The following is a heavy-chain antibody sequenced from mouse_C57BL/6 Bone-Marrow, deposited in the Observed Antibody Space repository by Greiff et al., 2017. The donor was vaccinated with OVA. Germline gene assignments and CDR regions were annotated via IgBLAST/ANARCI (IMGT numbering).Heavy chain of an antibody. CDR3: ARAGNYDGY. CDR2: ISPGSGST. J-gene: IGHJ2*01. D-gene: IGHD2-4*01. V-gene: IGHV1-55*01. CDR1: GYTFTSYW. Sequence: QVQLKQPGAELVKPGASVKMSCKASGYTFTSYWITWVKQRPGQGLEWIGDISPGSGSTNYNEKFKSKATLTVDTSSSTAYMQLSSLTSEDSAVYYCARAGNYDGYWGQGTTLTVSS.